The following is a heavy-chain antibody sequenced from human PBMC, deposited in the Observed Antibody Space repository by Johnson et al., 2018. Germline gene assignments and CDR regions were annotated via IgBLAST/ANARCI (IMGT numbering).Heavy chain of an antibody. CDR3: AKEGALFDAFDI. J-gene: IGHJ3*02. V-gene: IGHV3-23*04. CDR2: VCATDGNT. CDR1: GFTFANYA. Sequence: VQLVQSGGILVQXGGSLRLXCAASGFTFANYAMTWVRQAPGKGLEWVSFVCATDGNTYYAASVKGRFPPSRDNAKNSLYLQMISLRAEDTAVYYCAKEGALFDAFDIWGQGTMVTVSS.